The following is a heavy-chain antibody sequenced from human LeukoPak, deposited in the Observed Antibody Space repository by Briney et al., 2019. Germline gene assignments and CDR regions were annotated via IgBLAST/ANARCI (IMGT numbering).Heavy chain of an antibody. CDR3: VKDRGGSPFYGMDV. V-gene: IGHV3-23*01. D-gene: IGHD1-26*01. CDR2: IGGSGGAGT. Sequence: GGSLRLSCAASGFPFSNYWMSWVRQAPGKGLEWVSTIGGSGGAGTYYADSVKGRFTVSRDNSRNTLYLPMNSLRAEDTAVYYCVKDRGGSPFYGMDVWGQGTTVTVSS. J-gene: IGHJ6*02. CDR1: GFPFSNYW.